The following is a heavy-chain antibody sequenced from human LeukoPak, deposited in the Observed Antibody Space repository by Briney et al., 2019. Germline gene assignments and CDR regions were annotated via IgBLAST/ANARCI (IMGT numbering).Heavy chain of an antibody. V-gene: IGHV4-61*02. CDR1: GGSISSGSYY. CDR2: IYTSGST. CDR3: ARGHALYYDFWSGYEMRRGDAFDI. J-gene: IGHJ3*02. D-gene: IGHD3-3*01. Sequence: KPSETLSLTCTGSGGSISSGSYYWSWIRQPAGKGLEWIGRIYTSGSTNYNPSLKSRVTMSVDTSKNQFSLKLSSVTAADTAVYYCARGHALYYDFWSGYEMRRGDAFDIWGQGTMVTVSS.